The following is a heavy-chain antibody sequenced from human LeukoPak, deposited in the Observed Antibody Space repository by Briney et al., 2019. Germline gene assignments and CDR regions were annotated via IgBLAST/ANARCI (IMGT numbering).Heavy chain of an antibody. CDR2: ISHSGST. CDR3: ARDGMQQLVQRRSGWASVLYWYFDL. J-gene: IGHJ2*01. V-gene: IGHV4-30-2*01. D-gene: IGHD6-13*01. Sequence: IPSETLSLTCTVSGGSISSGGYFWSWIRQPPGKGLEWIGYISHSGSTYYNPSLKSRVTMAVDRSKNQFSLKLSSVTAADTAVFYCARDGMQQLVQRRSGWASVLYWYFDLWGRGTLVTVSS. CDR1: GGSISSGGYF.